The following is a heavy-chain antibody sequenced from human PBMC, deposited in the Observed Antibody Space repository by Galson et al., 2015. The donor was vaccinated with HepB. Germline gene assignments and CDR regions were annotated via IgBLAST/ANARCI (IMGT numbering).Heavy chain of an antibody. CDR2: IWYDGSNK. CDR1: GFTFSSYG. CDR3: ARVSRELAVLGWFDP. Sequence: SLRLSCAAFGFTFSSYGMHWVRQAPGKGLEWVAVIWYDGSNKYYADSVKGRFTISRDNSKNTLYLQMNSLGAEDTAVYYCARVSRELAVLGWFDPWGQGTLVTVSS. V-gene: IGHV3-33*08. D-gene: IGHD2-8*02. J-gene: IGHJ5*02.